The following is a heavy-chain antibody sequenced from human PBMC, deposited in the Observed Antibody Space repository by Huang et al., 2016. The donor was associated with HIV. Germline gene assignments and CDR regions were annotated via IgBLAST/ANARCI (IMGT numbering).Heavy chain of an antibody. V-gene: IGHV1-24*01. CDR1: GYTLTELS. CDR3: AAGYDTYYDI. J-gene: IGHJ3*02. CDR2: CAPEQGET. Sequence: QVQLVQSGAEVKKPGASVKVSCKVSGYTLTELSIHWVRQAHGKGLEWMGGCAPEQGETIYAQNFQGRVTMTEDTSTDTAYMVIHSLRPEDTAVYYCAAGYDTYYDIWGQGTMVIASS. D-gene: IGHD2-21*01.